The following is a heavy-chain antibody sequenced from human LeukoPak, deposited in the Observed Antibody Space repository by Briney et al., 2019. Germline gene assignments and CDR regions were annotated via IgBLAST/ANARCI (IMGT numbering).Heavy chain of an antibody. CDR3: ATGVDPAKTRF. Sequence: PSETLSLTCTVSGGSISSYYWSWIRQPPGKGLEWIGYIYYSGSTNYNPSLKSRVTISVDTSKNQFSLKVSSVTAADTAVYYCATGVDPAKTRFWGQGTLVTVSS. J-gene: IGHJ4*02. CDR2: IYYSGST. CDR1: GGSISSYY. D-gene: IGHD6-25*01. V-gene: IGHV4-59*01.